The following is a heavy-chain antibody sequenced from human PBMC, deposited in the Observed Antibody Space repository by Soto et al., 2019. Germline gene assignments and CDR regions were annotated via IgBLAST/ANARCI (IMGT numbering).Heavy chain of an antibody. V-gene: IGHV1-18*01. Sequence: GASVKVSCKASGYTFTSYGISWVRQAPGQGLEWMGGTIPALGKTHYIEKFQGRVTITADDATRTVYMEVRDLTSEDPAIYYCARGPFRPSAMDVWGQGTTVTVSS. CDR1: GYTFTSYG. CDR3: ARGPFRPSAMDV. CDR2: TIPALGKT. D-gene: IGHD3-10*01. J-gene: IGHJ6*02.